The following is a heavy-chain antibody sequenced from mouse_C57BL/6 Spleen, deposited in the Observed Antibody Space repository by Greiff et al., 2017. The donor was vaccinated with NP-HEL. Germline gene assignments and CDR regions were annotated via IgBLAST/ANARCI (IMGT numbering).Heavy chain of an antibody. CDR2: ISSGGSYT. J-gene: IGHJ4*01. CDR3: ARQTGYYAMDY. V-gene: IGHV5-6*02. Sequence: EVMLVESGGDLVKPGGSLKLSCAASGFTFSSYGMSWVRQTPDKRLEWVATISSGGSYTYYPDSVKGRFTISRDNAKNTLYLQMSSLKSEDTAMYYCARQTGYYAMDYWGQGTSVTVSS. CDR1: GFTFSSYG.